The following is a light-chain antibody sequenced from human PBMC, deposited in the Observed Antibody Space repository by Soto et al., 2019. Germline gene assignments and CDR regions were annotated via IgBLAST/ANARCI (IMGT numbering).Light chain of an antibody. J-gene: IGKJ2*01. CDR3: QQHNSYPPVT. CDR2: AAS. CDR1: QGISNY. V-gene: IGKV1-17*03. Sequence: EIQMTQSPSAMSVSVGDRVTITCRASQGISNYLAWFQQKPGKVPRRLIYAASSLPSGIPARFSGSGSGTEFTLTISSLQPEDFATYYCQQHNSYPPVTFGRGTKLEIK.